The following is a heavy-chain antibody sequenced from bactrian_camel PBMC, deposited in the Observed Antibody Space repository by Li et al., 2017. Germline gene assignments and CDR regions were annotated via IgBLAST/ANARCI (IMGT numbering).Heavy chain of an antibody. Sequence: HVQLVESGGGSVQPGGSLRLSCSVSRHSYGQYCMGWLRQYPGKEREDVATIDVDGSTTYARSVKGRFTVSKDLANNSLYLQMNDLKPEDTGMYYCAFEIPPHARGWDSKQVAPMAPLCPTQGYWGQGT. V-gene: IGHV3S55*01. J-gene: IGHJ4*01. CDR3: AFEIPPHARGWDSKQVAPMAPLCPTQGY. D-gene: IGHD7*01. CDR1: RHSYGQYC. CDR2: IDVDGST.